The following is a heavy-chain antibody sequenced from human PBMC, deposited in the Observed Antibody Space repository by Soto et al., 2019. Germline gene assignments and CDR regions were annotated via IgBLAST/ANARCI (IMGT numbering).Heavy chain of an antibody. Sequence: QVQLQESGPGLVKPSETLSLTCTVSGGSISSYYWSWIRQPPGKGLEWTGYIYYSGSTNYNPSLRSPVTISVDTSTNQFSLKLSSVTAADTAVYYCARDYSSGWYEGWFDPWGQGTLVTVSS. D-gene: IGHD6-19*01. CDR1: GGSISSYY. V-gene: IGHV4-59*01. CDR3: ARDYSSGWYEGWFDP. CDR2: IYYSGST. J-gene: IGHJ5*02.